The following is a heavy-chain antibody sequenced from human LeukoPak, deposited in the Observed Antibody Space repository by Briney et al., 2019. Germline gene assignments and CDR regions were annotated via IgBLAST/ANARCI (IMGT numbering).Heavy chain of an antibody. CDR3: ARARQQLYYYYYMDV. V-gene: IGHV3-21*01. J-gene: IGHJ6*03. Sequence: GGSLRLSCAASGFTFSSYSMNWVRQAPGKGLEWVSSISSSSSYTYYADSVEGRFTISRDNAENSLYLQMNSLRAEDTAVYYCARARQQLYYYYYMDVWGKGTTVTVSS. CDR2: ISSSSSYT. D-gene: IGHD6-13*01. CDR1: GFTFSSYS.